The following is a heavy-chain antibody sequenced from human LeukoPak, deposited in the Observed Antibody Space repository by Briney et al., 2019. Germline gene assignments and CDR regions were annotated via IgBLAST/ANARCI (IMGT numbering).Heavy chain of an antibody. D-gene: IGHD2-21*02. CDR1: GFTFSSYA. V-gene: IGHV3-23*01. J-gene: IGHJ2*01. Sequence: GGSLRLSCAASGFTFSSYAMSWVRQAPGKRLEWVSAISGSGGSTYYADSVKGRFTISRDNSKNTLYLQMNSLRAEDTAAYYCAKDTYCGGDCYSYFDLWGRGTLVTVSS. CDR3: AKDTYCGGDCYSYFDL. CDR2: ISGSGGST.